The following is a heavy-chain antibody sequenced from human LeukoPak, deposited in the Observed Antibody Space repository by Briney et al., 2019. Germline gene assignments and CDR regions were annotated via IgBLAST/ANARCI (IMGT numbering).Heavy chain of an antibody. CDR2: INPNSGGT. Sequence: ASVKVSCKASGYTFTGYYMHWERQAPGQGLEWMGWINPNSGGTNYAQKFQGRVTMTRDTSISTAYMELSRLRSDDTAVYYCARDPLRKYYYGMDVWGQGTTVTVSS. J-gene: IGHJ6*02. V-gene: IGHV1-2*02. CDR1: GYTFTGYY. CDR3: ARDPLRKYYYGMDV. D-gene: IGHD4-17*01.